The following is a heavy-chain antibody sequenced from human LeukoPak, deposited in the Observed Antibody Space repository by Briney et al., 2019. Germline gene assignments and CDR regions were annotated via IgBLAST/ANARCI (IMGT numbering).Heavy chain of an antibody. CDR2: IKHDGSEK. CDR3: ARDSCLTMVRGVIVYYYYYGMDV. Sequence: PGGSLRLSCAASGFTFSSYWMSWVRQAPGKGLEWVANIKHDGSEKYYVDSVKGRFTISRDNAKNSLYLQMNSLRAEDTAVYYCARDSCLTMVRGVIVYYYYYGMDVWGKGTTVTVSS. D-gene: IGHD3-10*01. J-gene: IGHJ6*04. CDR1: GFTFSSYW. V-gene: IGHV3-7*03.